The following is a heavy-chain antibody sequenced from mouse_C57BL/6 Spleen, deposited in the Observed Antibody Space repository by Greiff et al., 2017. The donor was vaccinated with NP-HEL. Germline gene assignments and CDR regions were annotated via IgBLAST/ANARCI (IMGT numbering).Heavy chain of an antibody. CDR2: INPGSGGT. Sequence: QVQLQQPGAELVRPGTSVKVSCKASGYAFTNYLIEWVKQRPGQGLEWIGVINPGSGGTNYNEKFKGKATLTADKSSSTAYMQLSSLTSEDSAVYFCARSYGSSLDYWGQGTTLTVSS. CDR1: GYAFTNYL. V-gene: IGHV1-54*01. D-gene: IGHD1-1*01. CDR3: ARSYGSSLDY. J-gene: IGHJ2*01.